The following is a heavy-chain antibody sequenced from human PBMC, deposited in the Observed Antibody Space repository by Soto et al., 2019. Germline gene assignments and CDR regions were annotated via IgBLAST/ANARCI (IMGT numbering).Heavy chain of an antibody. CDR2: IIPIFGTA. D-gene: IGHD3-10*01. CDR3: ARVGGDGSGSPPSY. V-gene: IGHV1-69*01. CDR1: WGTLSSYA. Sequence: GASVKVSRQGSWGTLSSYAISWGRKAPGQGLEWMGGIIPIFGTANYAQKFQGRVTITADESTSTAYMELSSLRSEDTAVYYCARVGGDGSGSPPSYWGQGTLVTVSS. J-gene: IGHJ4*02.